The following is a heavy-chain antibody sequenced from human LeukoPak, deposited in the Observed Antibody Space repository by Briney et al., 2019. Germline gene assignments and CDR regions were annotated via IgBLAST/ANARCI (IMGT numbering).Heavy chain of an antibody. J-gene: IGHJ6*02. CDR2: MNNGPGAT. D-gene: IGHD5-12*01. CDR1: GFSFSTSP. CDR3: AKTHYDLLDV. V-gene: IGHV3-23*01. Sequence: GGSLRLSCAASGFSFSTSPMSWVRQPPAKGLEWVSAMNNGPGATFYRDSVRDRFTISRDDSKSTLYLQMNSLRAEDTGTYYCAKTHYDLLDVWGQGTTVTVSS.